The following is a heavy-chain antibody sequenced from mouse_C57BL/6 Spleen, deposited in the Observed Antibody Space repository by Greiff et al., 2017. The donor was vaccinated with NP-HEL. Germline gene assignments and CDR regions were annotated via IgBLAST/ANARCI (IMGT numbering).Heavy chain of an antibody. V-gene: IGHV1-72*01. CDR1: GYTFTSYW. CDR2: IDPNSGGT. Sequence: QVQLQQPGAELVKPGASVKLSCKASGYTFTSYWMHWVKQRPGRGLEWIGRIDPNSGGTKYNEKFKSKATLTVDKPSSTAYMQLSSRTSEDSAVYYCARRGVITTVVATLNWYFDVWGTGTTVTVSS. D-gene: IGHD1-1*01. J-gene: IGHJ1*03. CDR3: ARRGVITTVVATLNWYFDV.